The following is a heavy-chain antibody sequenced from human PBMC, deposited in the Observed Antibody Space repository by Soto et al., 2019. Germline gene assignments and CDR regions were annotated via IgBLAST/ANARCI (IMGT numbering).Heavy chain of an antibody. CDR2: ISLYSDST. CDR3: ARVVPGAEAWFGP. CDR1: GYTFSNYG. V-gene: IGHV1-18*01. J-gene: IGHJ5*02. D-gene: IGHD2-2*01. Sequence: ASVKVSCKTSGYTFSNYGITWVRQAPGQPLEWLGWISLYSDSTNYAQKFQGRVSMTTDTSTTTAYMELRSLRSDDTAVYYCARVVPGAEAWFGPWGQGTLVTVSS.